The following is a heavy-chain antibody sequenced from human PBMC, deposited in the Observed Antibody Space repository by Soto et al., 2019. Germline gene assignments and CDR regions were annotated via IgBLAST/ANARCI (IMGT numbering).Heavy chain of an antibody. V-gene: IGHV1-69*06. J-gene: IGHJ6*02. CDR1: GGTFSSYA. Sequence: SVKVSCNPSGGTFSSYAISWVRQSPGQGLEWMGGIIPIFGAANYAQKFQGRVTITADKSTSTAYMELSSLRSEDTAVYYCARDRMAGTNYYGMDVWGQGTTVTVSS. CDR3: ARDRMAGTNYYGMDV. CDR2: IIPIFGAA. D-gene: IGHD1-7*01.